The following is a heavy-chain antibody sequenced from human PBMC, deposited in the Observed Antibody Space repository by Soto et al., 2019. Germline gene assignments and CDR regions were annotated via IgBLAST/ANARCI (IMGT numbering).Heavy chain of an antibody. CDR3: PRGENGSGSSFPYYYYGMDV. CDR2: IIPIFGTA. Sequence: QVQLVQSGAEVKKPGSSVKVSCKASGGTFSSYAISWVRQAPGQGLEWMGGIIPIFGTANYAQKFQGRVTITADKSTSTAYMELSSLRSEDTAVYYCPRGENGSGSSFPYYYYGMDVWGQGTTVTVSS. V-gene: IGHV1-69*06. J-gene: IGHJ6*02. CDR1: GGTFSSYA. D-gene: IGHD1-26*01.